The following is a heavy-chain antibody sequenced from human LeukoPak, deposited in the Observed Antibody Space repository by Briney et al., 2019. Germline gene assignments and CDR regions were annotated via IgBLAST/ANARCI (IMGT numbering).Heavy chain of an antibody. CDR3: SRFDLYHDGTYYASDGLDV. D-gene: IGHD3-22*01. CDR1: GFTFSGSA. CDR2: IRIKPDNYAT. V-gene: IGHV3-73*01. J-gene: IGHJ6*02. Sequence: PGGSLKLSCAASGFTFSGSAIHWVRQASGKGLEWLGRIRIKPDNYATAYAASVKGRVTISREDSKNSAYLQMDGLKAEHTAVYDRSRFDLYHDGTYYASDGLDVWGQGTTVNLSS.